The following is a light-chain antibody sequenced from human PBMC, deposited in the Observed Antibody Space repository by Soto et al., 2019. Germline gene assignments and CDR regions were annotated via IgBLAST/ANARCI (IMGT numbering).Light chain of an antibody. J-gene: IGKJ1*01. CDR2: KAS. CDR3: QHYNSYSEA. V-gene: IGKV1-5*03. CDR1: QSISSW. Sequence: DIQMTHSPSTLPASVGDRVTITFRASQSISSWLAWYQQKPGKAPKLLIYKASTLKSGVPSRFSGSGSGTEFTLTISSLQPDDFATYYCQHYNSYSEAFGQGTKVDIK.